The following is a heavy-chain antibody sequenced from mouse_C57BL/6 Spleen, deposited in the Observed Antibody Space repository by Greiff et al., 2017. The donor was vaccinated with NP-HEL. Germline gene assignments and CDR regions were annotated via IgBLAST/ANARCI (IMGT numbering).Heavy chain of an antibody. V-gene: IGHV5-4*01. J-gene: IGHJ3*01. CDR1: GFTFSSYA. CDR3: ARATYGSSLAWFAY. CDR2: ISDGGSYT. Sequence: EVHLVESGGGLVKPGGSLKLSCAASGFTFSSYAMSWVRQTPEKRLEWVATISDGGSYTYYPDNVKGRFTISRDNAKNNLYLQMSHLKSEDTAMYYCARATYGSSLAWFAYWGQGTLVTVSA. D-gene: IGHD1-1*01.